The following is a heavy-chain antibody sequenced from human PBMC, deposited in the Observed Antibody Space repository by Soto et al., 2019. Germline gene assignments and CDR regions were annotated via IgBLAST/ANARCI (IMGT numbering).Heavy chain of an antibody. V-gene: IGHV3-23*01. CDR1: GFTFSSYA. J-gene: IGHJ4*02. D-gene: IGHD3-16*01. Sequence: GGSLRLSCAASGFTFSSYAMSWVRQAPGKGLEWVSAISGSGGSTYYADSVKGRFTISRDNSKNTLYLQMNSLRAEDTAVYYCASRFKVWPSPTEFDYWGQGTLVTVSS. CDR2: ISGSGGST. CDR3: ASRFKVWPSPTEFDY.